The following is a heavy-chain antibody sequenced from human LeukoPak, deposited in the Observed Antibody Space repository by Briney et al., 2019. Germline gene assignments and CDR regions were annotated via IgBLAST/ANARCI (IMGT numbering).Heavy chain of an antibody. Sequence: PGGSLRLSCAASGFTFSSYWMSWVRQAPGKGLEWVANIKQDGSEKYYVDSVRGRFTISRDNAKNSLYLQMNSLRAEDTAVYYCARLLLWFGEGIYYFDYWGRGTLVTVSS. CDR3: ARLLLWFGEGIYYFDY. CDR1: GFTFSSYW. J-gene: IGHJ4*02. V-gene: IGHV3-7*03. D-gene: IGHD3-10*01. CDR2: IKQDGSEK.